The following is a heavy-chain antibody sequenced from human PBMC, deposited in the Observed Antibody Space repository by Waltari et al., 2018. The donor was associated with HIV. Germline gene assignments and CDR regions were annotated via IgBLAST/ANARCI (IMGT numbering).Heavy chain of an antibody. V-gene: IGHV1-8*01. CDR1: GYTFTSYD. J-gene: IGHJ4*02. Sequence: QVQLVQSGAEVKKPGASVKVSCKASGYTFTSYDLNWVRPATGHGLEWMGWMNPNSGNTGYAQKFQGRVTMTRNTSISTAYMELSSLRSEDTAVYYCARGRARSIAARPNGEDFDYWGQGTLVTVSS. CDR3: ARGRARSIAARPNGEDFDY. CDR2: MNPNSGNT. D-gene: IGHD6-6*01.